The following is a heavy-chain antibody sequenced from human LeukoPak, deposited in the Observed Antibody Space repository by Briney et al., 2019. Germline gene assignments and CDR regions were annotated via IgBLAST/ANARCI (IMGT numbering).Heavy chain of an antibody. CDR1: GFTFSTYA. D-gene: IGHD5-18*01. CDR3: ARDRGYSYGLDYYYGMDV. V-gene: IGHV3-48*04. J-gene: IGHJ6*02. CDR2: ISGFSMGPETT. Sequence: GGSLRLFCAASGFTFSTYAMNWVRQAPGKGLEWVSHISGFSMGPETTHYADSVRGRFTISRDNAKNSLYLQMNSLRAEDTAVYYCARDRGYSYGLDYYYGMDVWGQGTTVTVSS.